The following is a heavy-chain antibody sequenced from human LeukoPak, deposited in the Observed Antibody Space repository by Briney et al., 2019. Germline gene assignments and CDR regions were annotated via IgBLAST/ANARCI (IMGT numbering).Heavy chain of an antibody. Sequence: PGGSLRLSCAASGFTFSSYGMHWVRQAPGKGLEWVAVIWDDGSNKYYADSVKGRFTISRDNSKNTLYLQMNSLRSEDTAVCYCARDAYYYDSSGYYDYWGQGTLVTVSS. V-gene: IGHV3-33*01. D-gene: IGHD3-22*01. CDR3: ARDAYYYDSSGYYDY. CDR2: IWDDGSNK. CDR1: GFTFSSYG. J-gene: IGHJ4*02.